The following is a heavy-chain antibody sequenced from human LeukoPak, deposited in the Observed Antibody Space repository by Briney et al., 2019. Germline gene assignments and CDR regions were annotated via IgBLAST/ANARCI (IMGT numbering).Heavy chain of an antibody. J-gene: IGHJ4*02. CDR3: ARAGSGMATCFDY. D-gene: IGHD2-8*01. V-gene: IGHV4-39*01. Sequence: SETLSLTCTVSGGSISSSSYYWGWIRQPPGKGLEWIGSIYYSGSTYYNPSLKSRVTISVDTSKNQFSLKLSSVTAADTAVYYCARAGSGMATCFDYWGQGTLVTVSS. CDR1: GGSISSSSYY. CDR2: IYYSGST.